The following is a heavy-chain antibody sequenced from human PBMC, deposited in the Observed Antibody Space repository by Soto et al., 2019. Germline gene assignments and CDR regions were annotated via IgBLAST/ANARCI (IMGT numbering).Heavy chain of an antibody. CDR3: VRDQKYFRVNGNWFDS. D-gene: IGHD2-2*01. J-gene: IGHJ5*01. CDR2: VSGNNGAS. V-gene: IGHV1-18*04. CDR1: GYTSADFG. Sequence: ASVKVSCKASGYTSADFGISWVRQAPGQGLEWMGWVSGNNGASNPAPKVQGRITMSLDTSTGVSYMALRSLRSDDTAIYYCVRDQKYFRVNGNWFDSWGQGTLVTVSS.